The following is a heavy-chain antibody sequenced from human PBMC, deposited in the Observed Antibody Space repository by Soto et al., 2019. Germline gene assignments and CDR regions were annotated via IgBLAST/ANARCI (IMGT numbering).Heavy chain of an antibody. CDR3: TTGTVGYSYGY. CDR1: VFSFTNAW. Sequence: GGSLRLSCAASVFSFTNAWMNWVRQAPGKGLEWVGRIKSKADGGTTDYGASVKGRFTISRDDSKNTLYLQMKSLKTEDTAVYYCTTGTVGYSYGYWGQGTLVTVSS. D-gene: IGHD5-18*01. J-gene: IGHJ4*02. CDR2: IKSKADGGTT. V-gene: IGHV3-15*01.